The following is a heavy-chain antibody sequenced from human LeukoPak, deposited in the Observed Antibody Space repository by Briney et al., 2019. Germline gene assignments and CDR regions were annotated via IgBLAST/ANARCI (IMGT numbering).Heavy chain of an antibody. D-gene: IGHD6-13*01. CDR2: IYYSGST. CDR1: GASISSSSYY. CDR3: ARGGSSWYDYFGY. Sequence: SETLSLTCTVSGASISSSSYYWGWIRQPPGKGLEWIGSIYYSGSTHYNPSLKSRVTISVDTSKNQFSLKLSYVTAEDTAVYYCARGGSSWYDYFGYWGQGTLVTVSP. J-gene: IGHJ4*02. V-gene: IGHV4-39*01.